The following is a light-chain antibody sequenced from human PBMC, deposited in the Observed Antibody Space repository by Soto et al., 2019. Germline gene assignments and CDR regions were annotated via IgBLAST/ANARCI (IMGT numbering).Light chain of an antibody. J-gene: IGLJ1*01. V-gene: IGLV1-40*01. CDR3: QSYGTSLSGLYV. Sequence: QSVLTQPPSVSGAPVQRVIISCTGSSSNIGAGRDVHWYRQFPGEAPKFLISDSNHRPSGVPDRFSVSKSGASASLAITGLRAEDEGDYFCQSYGTSLSGLYVFGTGTKV. CDR2: DSN. CDR1: SSNIGAGRD.